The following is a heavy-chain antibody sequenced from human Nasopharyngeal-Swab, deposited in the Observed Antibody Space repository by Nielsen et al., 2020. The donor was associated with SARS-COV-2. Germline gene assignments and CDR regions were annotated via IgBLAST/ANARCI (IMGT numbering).Heavy chain of an antibody. Sequence: SLKISCAASGFTFDDYGISWVRQAPGKGLEWVSGISWNSGSIGYADSVKGRFTISRDNSKNTLYLQMNSLRAEDTAVYYCARPHSGSYYSYFDYWGQGTLVTVSS. CDR2: ISWNSGSI. D-gene: IGHD1-26*01. CDR3: ARPHSGSYYSYFDY. CDR1: GFTFDDYG. V-gene: IGHV3-9*01. J-gene: IGHJ4*02.